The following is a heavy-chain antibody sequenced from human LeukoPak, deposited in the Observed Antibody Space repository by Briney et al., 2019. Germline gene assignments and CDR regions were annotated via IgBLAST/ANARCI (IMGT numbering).Heavy chain of an antibody. CDR3: ARDRQINSLSTDRFDD. CDR1: RFTLSNYW. V-gene: IGHV3-7*01. D-gene: IGHD6-6*01. J-gene: IGHJ4*02. Sequence: PGGSLRLSCAASRFTLSNYWMTWVRQAPGKGLEWVANINQDGSEKNYVGSVKGRFTISRDNAENSLYIQMNSLRAEDTAIYYWARDRQINSLSTDRFDDWGQGALVTVSS. CDR2: INQDGSEK.